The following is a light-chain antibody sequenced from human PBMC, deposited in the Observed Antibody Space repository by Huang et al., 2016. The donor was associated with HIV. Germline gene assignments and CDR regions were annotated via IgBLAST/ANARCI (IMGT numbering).Light chain of an antibody. Sequence: EIVLTQSPGTLSLSPGERAILSCRASQSISTNDLAWCQQKPGQAPRLLIYGASSRAAGIAARLSGGGSGTDFTLTISRLEPEDFAVYYCQQYSRSPFTFGPGTKVDVK. CDR1: QSISTND. CDR3: QQYSRSPFT. J-gene: IGKJ3*01. V-gene: IGKV3-20*01. CDR2: GAS.